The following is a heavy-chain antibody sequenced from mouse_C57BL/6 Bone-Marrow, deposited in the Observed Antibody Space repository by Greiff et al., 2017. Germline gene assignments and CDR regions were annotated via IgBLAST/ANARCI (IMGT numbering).Heavy chain of an antibody. Sequence: EVQLVESGGGLVKPGGSLKLSCAASGFTFSSYAMSWVRQTPEKRPEWVATISDGGSYTYYPDNVKGRFTISRDNAKNNLYLQMSHLKSEDTAMYYCARVRAGTGFAYWGQGTLVTVSA. CDR1: GFTFSSYA. V-gene: IGHV5-4*01. J-gene: IGHJ3*01. CDR3: ARVRAGTGFAY. D-gene: IGHD4-1*01. CDR2: ISDGGSYT.